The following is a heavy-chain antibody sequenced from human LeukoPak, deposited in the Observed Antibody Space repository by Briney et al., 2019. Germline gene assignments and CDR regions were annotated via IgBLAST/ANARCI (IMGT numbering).Heavy chain of an antibody. CDR2: ISSSSSYI. J-gene: IGHJ5*02. Sequence: GGSLRLSCAASGFTFSSYSMNWVRQAPGKGLEWVSSISSSSSYIYYADSVKGRFTISRDNAKNSLYLQMNSPRAEDTAVYYCARDRGYSYPNWFDPWGQGTLVTVSS. V-gene: IGHV3-21*01. CDR1: GFTFSSYS. D-gene: IGHD5-18*01. CDR3: ARDRGYSYPNWFDP.